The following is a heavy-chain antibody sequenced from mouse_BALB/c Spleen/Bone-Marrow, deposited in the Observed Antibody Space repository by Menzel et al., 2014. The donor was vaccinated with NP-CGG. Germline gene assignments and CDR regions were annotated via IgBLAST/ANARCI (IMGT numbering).Heavy chain of an antibody. Sequence: QVHVKQSGAELVRPGTSVTVSRKASGYAFTNYLIEWVKQRPGQGLEWIGVINPGSGGINYNEKFRVKATLTADKSSSIVYMQLSSLTSDDSAVYFCARELGRGFAYWGQGTLVTVSA. J-gene: IGHJ3*01. V-gene: IGHV1-54*01. CDR1: GYAFTNYL. CDR2: INPGSGGI. CDR3: ARELGRGFAY. D-gene: IGHD4-1*01.